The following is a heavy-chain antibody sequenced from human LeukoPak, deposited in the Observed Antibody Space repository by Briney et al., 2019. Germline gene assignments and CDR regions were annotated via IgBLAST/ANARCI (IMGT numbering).Heavy chain of an antibody. CDR2: ISYDGSNK. Sequence: GRSLRLSCAASGFTFSSYGMHWVRQAPGKGLEWVAVISYDGSNKYYADSVKGRFTISRDNSKNTLYLQMNSLRAEDTAVYYCAKDLDYDFWSGFDYWGQGTLVTVSS. CDR1: GFTFSSYG. J-gene: IGHJ4*02. D-gene: IGHD3-3*01. CDR3: AKDLDYDFWSGFDY. V-gene: IGHV3-30*18.